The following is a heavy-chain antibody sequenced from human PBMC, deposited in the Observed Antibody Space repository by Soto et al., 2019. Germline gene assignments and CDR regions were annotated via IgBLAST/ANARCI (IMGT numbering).Heavy chain of an antibody. J-gene: IGHJ4*02. CDR1: GYTFTSYG. D-gene: IGHD6-13*01. CDR3: ARDQNIIAAAGTEFDY. V-gene: IGHV1-18*01. Sequence: ASVKVSCKASGYTFTSYGISWVRQAPGQGLEWMGWISAYNGNTNYAQKLQGRVTMTTDTSTSTAYMELRSLRSDDTAVYYCARDQNIIAAAGTEFDYWGQGTLVTVSS. CDR2: ISAYNGNT.